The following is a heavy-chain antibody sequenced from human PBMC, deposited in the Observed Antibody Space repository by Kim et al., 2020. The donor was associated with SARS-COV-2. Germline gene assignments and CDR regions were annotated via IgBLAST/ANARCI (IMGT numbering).Heavy chain of an antibody. J-gene: IGHJ4*02. Sequence: SETLSLTCTVPSGSINNYYWCWIRQTPGTGLEWIGWIHYGGGSNSKPSLKSRVTMSVDTSKSQFSLHLSSVTSADTAVYYCARMGIIVGRAAHIDYWGLGTLVTVSS. V-gene: IGHV4-59*01. D-gene: IGHD2-15*01. CDR3: ARMGIIVGRAAHIDY. CDR1: SGSINNYY. CDR2: IHYGGGS.